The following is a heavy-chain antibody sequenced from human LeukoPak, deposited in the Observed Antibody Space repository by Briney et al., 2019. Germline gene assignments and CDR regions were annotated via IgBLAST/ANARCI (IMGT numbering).Heavy chain of an antibody. V-gene: IGHV3-21*01. Sequence: GGSLRLSCAASGFSFGSCDMNWVRQAPGKGLEWVSSITTSSSYIYYADSVKGRFTVSRDNAKNSLYLQMNSLRAEDTAVYYCASHIVVVTAIRYYAMDVWGQGTTVTVSS. CDR2: ITTSSSYI. D-gene: IGHD2-2*01. CDR3: ASHIVVVTAIRYYAMDV. CDR1: GFSFGSCD. J-gene: IGHJ6*02.